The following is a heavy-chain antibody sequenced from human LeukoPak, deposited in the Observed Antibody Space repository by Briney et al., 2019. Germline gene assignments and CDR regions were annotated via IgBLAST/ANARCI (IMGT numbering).Heavy chain of an antibody. CDR1: GGSISSGGYY. CDR2: IYYSGST. Sequence: PSETLSLTCTVSGGSISSGGYYWSWIRQHPGKGLEWIGYIYYSGSTYYNPSLKSRVTTSVDTSKNQFSLKLSSVTAADTAVYYCARGSTNWFDPWGQGTLVTVSS. CDR3: ARGSTNWFDP. D-gene: IGHD2-2*01. V-gene: IGHV4-31*03. J-gene: IGHJ5*02.